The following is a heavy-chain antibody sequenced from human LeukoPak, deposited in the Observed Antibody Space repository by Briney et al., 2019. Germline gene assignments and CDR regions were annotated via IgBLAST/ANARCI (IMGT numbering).Heavy chain of an antibody. J-gene: IGHJ6*02. CDR3: AATLTVTTGSTYYGMDI. D-gene: IGHD4-17*01. CDR1: GFTFATST. Sequence: ASVNVSCKASGFTFATSTMQWVRQARGQRLEWMGWIVVGSGHTNYAQKFQQRVTITRDMSTSTAYIYLSSLTSEDTALYYCAATLTVTTGSTYYGMDIWGQGTTVTVSS. CDR2: IVVGSGHT. V-gene: IGHV1-58*02.